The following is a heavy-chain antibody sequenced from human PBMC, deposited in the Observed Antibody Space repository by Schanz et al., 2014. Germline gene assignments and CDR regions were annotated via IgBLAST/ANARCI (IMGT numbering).Heavy chain of an antibody. Sequence: EVQVLESGGGLVQPGGSLRLSCAASGFTVNTNYMTWVRQAPGKGLECVSILYIRSTYYADSVKGRFTISRDNAKNSLYLEMTSLRGEDTAVYYCARENLNWEAFDIWGQGTVVTVSS. J-gene: IGHJ3*02. D-gene: IGHD7-27*01. V-gene: IGHV3-66*01. CDR1: GFTVNTNY. CDR3: ARENLNWEAFDI. CDR2: LYIRST.